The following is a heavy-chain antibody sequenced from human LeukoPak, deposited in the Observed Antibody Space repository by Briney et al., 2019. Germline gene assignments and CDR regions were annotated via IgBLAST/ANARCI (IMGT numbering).Heavy chain of an antibody. D-gene: IGHD3-22*01. V-gene: IGHV1-2*02. Sequence: ASVKVSCRASGYTFTAYYMHWVRQAPGQGLEWMGWINPNSGGTNYAQKLQDRVTMTRDTSIITAYMELSRLTSDDTAVYYCARGEEKAYYYESSGYLGDYWGQGTLVTVSS. CDR3: ARGEEKAYYYESSGYLGDY. J-gene: IGHJ4*02. CDR2: INPNSGGT. CDR1: GYTFTAYY.